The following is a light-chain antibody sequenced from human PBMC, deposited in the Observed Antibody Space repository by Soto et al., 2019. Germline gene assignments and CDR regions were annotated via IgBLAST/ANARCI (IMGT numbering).Light chain of an antibody. CDR1: QSLVSGDGYTH. V-gene: IGKV2-30*01. CDR2: RVS. J-gene: IGKJ2*01. CDR3: MQGSHWPYT. Sequence: DVVMTQSPLSLPVTLGQSASISCRSSQSLVSGDGYTHLTWFQQRPGQSPRRLFYRVSNRDPGVPDRFSCSGSGTEFTLQITRVEAEDVGIYYCMQGSHWPYTFGQGTKVEIK.